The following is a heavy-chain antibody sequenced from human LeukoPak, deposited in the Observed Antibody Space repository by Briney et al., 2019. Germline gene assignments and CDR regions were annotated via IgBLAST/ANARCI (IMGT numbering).Heavy chain of an antibody. CDR3: ARDLSTYYYYMDV. CDR1: GFTFSSYS. CDR2: ISSSSIYI. J-gene: IGHJ6*03. Sequence: GGSLRLSCAASGFTFSSYSMNWVRRAPGKGLEWVSSISSSSIYIYYADSVKGRFTISRDNAKNSLYLHMNSLRAEDTAVYYCARDLSTYYYYMDVWGKGTTVTVSS. V-gene: IGHV3-21*01.